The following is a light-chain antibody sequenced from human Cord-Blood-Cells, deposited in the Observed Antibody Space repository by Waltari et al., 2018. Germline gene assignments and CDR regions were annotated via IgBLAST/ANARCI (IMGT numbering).Light chain of an antibody. Sequence: QSALTQAASVSGSPGQSITIACTGTSSDVGGYDYVSWYQQHPGKAPKLMIYDVSNRPSGVSNRFSGSKSSNTASLTISGLQAEDEADYYCSSYTSSSTLVFGGGTKLTVL. J-gene: IGLJ2*01. CDR3: SSYTSSSTLV. CDR1: SSDVGGYDY. CDR2: DVS. V-gene: IGLV2-14*01.